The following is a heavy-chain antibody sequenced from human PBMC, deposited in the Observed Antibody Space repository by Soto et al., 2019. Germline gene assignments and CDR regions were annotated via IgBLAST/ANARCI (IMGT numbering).Heavy chain of an antibody. Sequence: EVQLVESGGGLVKPGGSLRLSCAASGFTYSSYSMNWVRQAPGKGLEWVSSISSSSSYIYYADSVKGRFTISRDNAKNSLYLQMNSLRAEDTAVYYCALGPEYYYGSGSSWGQGTLVSVSS. J-gene: IGHJ4*02. CDR1: GFTYSSYS. V-gene: IGHV3-21*01. D-gene: IGHD3-10*01. CDR2: ISSSSSYI. CDR3: ALGPEYYYGSGSS.